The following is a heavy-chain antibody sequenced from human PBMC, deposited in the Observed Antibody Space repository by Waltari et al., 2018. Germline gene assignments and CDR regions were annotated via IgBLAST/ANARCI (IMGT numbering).Heavy chain of an antibody. D-gene: IGHD4-17*01. CDR2: IGTAGDT. CDR3: ARGTRLRYDRDYYGMDV. J-gene: IGHJ6*02. Sequence: EVQLVESGGGLVQPGGSLRLSCAASGFTFSSYDMHWVRQAKGKGLEWVSAIGTAGDTYYPGSVKGRFTISRENAKNSLYLQMNSLRAGDTAVYYCARGTRLRYDRDYYGMDVWGQGTTVTVSS. V-gene: IGHV3-13*01. CDR1: GFTFSSYD.